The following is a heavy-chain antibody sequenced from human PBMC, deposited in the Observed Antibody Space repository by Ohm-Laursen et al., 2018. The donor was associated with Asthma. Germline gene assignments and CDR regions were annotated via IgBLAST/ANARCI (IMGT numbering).Heavy chain of an antibody. V-gene: IGHV1-69*01. Sequence: SSVKVSCKASGGTFSSYAISWVRQAPGQGLEWMGGIIPIFGTANYAQKFQGRVTITADESTSTAYMELSSLRSEDTAVYYCARSIRGGTYCGGDCYSGGFDYWGQGTLVTVSS. CDR1: GGTFSSYA. CDR2: IIPIFGTA. D-gene: IGHD2-21*02. CDR3: ARSIRGGTYCGGDCYSGGFDY. J-gene: IGHJ4*02.